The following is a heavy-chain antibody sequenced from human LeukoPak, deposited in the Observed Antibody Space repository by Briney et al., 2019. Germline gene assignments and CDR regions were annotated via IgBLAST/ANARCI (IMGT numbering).Heavy chain of an antibody. J-gene: IGHJ4*02. Sequence: ASETLSLTCTVSSDSISTYYWSWIRQPPGKGLEWIGYISYSGSTNYNPSLKSRVTISVDTSKDQFSLKLRSVTAADTALYYCARENWNYRYFDYWGQGTLVTVSS. D-gene: IGHD1-7*01. CDR3: ARENWNYRYFDY. CDR2: ISYSGST. V-gene: IGHV4-59*01. CDR1: SDSISTYY.